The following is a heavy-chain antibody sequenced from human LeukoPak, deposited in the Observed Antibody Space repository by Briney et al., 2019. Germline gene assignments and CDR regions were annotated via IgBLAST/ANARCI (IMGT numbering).Heavy chain of an antibody. CDR2: ISYDGSNK. CDR3: AREAHY. V-gene: IGHV3-30-3*01. Sequence: GRSLGLSCAASGFTFSSYAMHWVRQAPGKGLEWVAVISYDGSNKHYADSVKGRFTISRDNSKNTLYLQMNSLRAEDTAVYYCAREAHYWGQGTLVTVSS. J-gene: IGHJ4*02. CDR1: GFTFSSYA.